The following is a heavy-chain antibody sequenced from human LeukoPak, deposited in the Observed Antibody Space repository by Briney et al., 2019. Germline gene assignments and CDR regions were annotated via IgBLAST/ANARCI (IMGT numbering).Heavy chain of an antibody. J-gene: IGHJ4*02. D-gene: IGHD2-2*01. CDR1: GFTFSSYS. Sequence: GGSLRLSCAASGFTFSSYSMNWIRQAPGKGLEWVSYISSSSSTIYYADSVKGRFTISRDNAKNSLYLQMNSLRAEDTAVYYCARVQLQCSSTSCYPNFDYWGQGTLVTVSS. CDR3: ARVQLQCSSTSCYPNFDY. V-gene: IGHV3-48*04. CDR2: ISSSSSTI.